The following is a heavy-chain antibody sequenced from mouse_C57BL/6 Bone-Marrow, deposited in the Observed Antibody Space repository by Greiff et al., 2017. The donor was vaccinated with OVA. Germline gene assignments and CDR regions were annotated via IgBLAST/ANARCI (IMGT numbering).Heavy chain of an antibody. CDR2: IYPGSGST. Sequence: QVQLQQPGAELVKPGASVKMSCKASGYTFTSYWITWVKQRPGQGLEWIGDIYPGSGSTNYNEKFKSKATLTVDTSSSTAYMQLSSLTSEDSAVYDCARRDYCGSSPRYAMDYWGQGTSVTVSS. V-gene: IGHV1-55*01. D-gene: IGHD1-1*01. J-gene: IGHJ4*01. CDR1: GYTFTSYW. CDR3: ARRDYCGSSPRYAMDY.